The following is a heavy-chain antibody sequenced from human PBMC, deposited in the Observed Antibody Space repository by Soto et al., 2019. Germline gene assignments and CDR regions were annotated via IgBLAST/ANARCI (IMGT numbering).Heavy chain of an antibody. D-gene: IGHD4-4*01. CDR1: GFSFPIYA. J-gene: IGHJ6*02. V-gene: IGHV3-23*01. CDR2: ISGSGGST. CDR3: AKAAYSNYYYYGIDV. Sequence: EVQLLESGGGLAQPGGSLRLSCAASGFSFPIYAMTWVRQAPGKGLEWVSNISGSGGSTYYADSVKGRFTISRDNSENTLYLQMNSLRLEDTAIYSCAKAAYSNYYYYGIDVWGQGTTVTVSS.